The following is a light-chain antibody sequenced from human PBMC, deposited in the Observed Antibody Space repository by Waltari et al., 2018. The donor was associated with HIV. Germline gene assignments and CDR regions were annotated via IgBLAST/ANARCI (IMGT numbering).Light chain of an antibody. CDR3: QQYSKWPPGYT. CDR1: RLVGSN. Sequence: EIVLTQAPATLLVSTGGRATRICRATRLVGSNLACDQQKPYQAPKLLINGASTRATRVPTRFGGSGSGTEFTLTITSLQSEDFAVYYWQQYSKWPPGYTFGQGTKV. CDR2: GAS. V-gene: IGKV3-15*01. J-gene: IGKJ2*01.